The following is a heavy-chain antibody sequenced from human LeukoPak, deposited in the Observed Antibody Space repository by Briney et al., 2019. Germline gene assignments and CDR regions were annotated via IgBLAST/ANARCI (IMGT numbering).Heavy chain of an antibody. CDR2: IISNGEGT. CDR1: GFNFRTDW. CDR3: TKDERTSHSSATLKPSDNW. V-gene: IGHV3-74*01. D-gene: IGHD3-22*01. Sequence: PGGALRLSCAASGFNFRTDWMRCVRDTPRKGLLCGSRIISNGEGTYAESVKGRFTISRDNANNTLYLQMNSLGLDDTTVYYCTKDERTSHSSATLKPSDNW. J-gene: IGHJ5*01.